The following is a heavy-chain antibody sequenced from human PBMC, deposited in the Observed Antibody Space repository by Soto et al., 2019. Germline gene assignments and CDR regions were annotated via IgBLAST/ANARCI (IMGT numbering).Heavy chain of an antibody. V-gene: IGHV4-59*01. J-gene: IGHJ6*03. CDR1: GGSISSYY. Sequence: SETLSLTCTVAGGSISSYYRCWIRHSAGKGLEWIGYIYYSGSTNFNPSLKSRVTISVDTSKNQFSLKLSSVTAADTAVYYCARVKVDYYYYMDVWGKGTTVTVSS. CDR2: IYYSGST. CDR3: ARVKVDYYYYMDV.